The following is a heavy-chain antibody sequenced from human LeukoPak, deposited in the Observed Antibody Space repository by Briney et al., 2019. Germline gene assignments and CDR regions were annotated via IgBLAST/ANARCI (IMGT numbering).Heavy chain of an antibody. V-gene: IGHV3-43*02. D-gene: IGHD4-17*01. Sequence: PGGSLRLSCAASGFIFSSYNMHWVRQAPGKGLEWVSLISGDGGSTYYADSVKGRFTISRDNSKNSLYLQMNSLRTEDTALYYCATRDEDYGDYGAYYYGMDVWGQGTTVTVSS. J-gene: IGHJ6*02. CDR2: ISGDGGST. CDR3: ATRDEDYGDYGAYYYGMDV. CDR1: GFIFSSYN.